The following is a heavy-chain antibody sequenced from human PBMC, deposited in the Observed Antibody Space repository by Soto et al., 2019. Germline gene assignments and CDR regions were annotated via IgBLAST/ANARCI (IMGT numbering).Heavy chain of an antibody. D-gene: IGHD6-6*01. J-gene: IGHJ6*02. CDR3: ARDNAFRKAARPQTIYYYYYGMDV. V-gene: IGHV1-18*01. CDR1: GYTCTSYG. Sequence: ASVKVSCKASGYTCTSYGISWVRQAPGQGLEWMGWISAYNGNTDYAQKLQGRVTMTTDTSTSTAYMELRSLRSDDTAVYYCARDNAFRKAARPQTIYYYYYGMDVWGQGSTVTVSS. CDR2: ISAYNGNT.